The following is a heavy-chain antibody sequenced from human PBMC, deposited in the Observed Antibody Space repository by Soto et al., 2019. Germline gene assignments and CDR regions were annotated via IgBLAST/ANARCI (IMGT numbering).Heavy chain of an antibody. Sequence: GGSLRLSCAASGFTFSNAWMNWVRQAPGKGLEWVGRIKSKTDGGTTDYAAPVKGRFTISRDDSKNTLYLQMDSLKTEDTAVYYCTAYYYGSGRQTRYYYYGMDVWGQGTTVTVSS. CDR3: TAYYYGSGRQTRYYYYGMDV. CDR2: IKSKTDGGTT. D-gene: IGHD3-10*01. V-gene: IGHV3-15*07. CDR1: GFTFSNAW. J-gene: IGHJ6*02.